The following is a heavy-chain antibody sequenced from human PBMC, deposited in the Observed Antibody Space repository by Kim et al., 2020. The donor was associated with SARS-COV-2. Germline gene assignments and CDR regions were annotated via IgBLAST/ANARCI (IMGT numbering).Heavy chain of an antibody. D-gene: IGHD2-2*02. CDR1: GGSFSGYY. V-gene: IGHV4-34*01. CDR2: INHSGST. Sequence: SETLSLTCAVYGGSFSGYYWSWIRQPPGKGLEWIGEINHSGSTNYNPSLKSRVTISVDTSKNQFSLKLSSVTAADTAVYYCARVDYCSSTSCYTGGLLLRRRYYMDVWGKGTTVTVSS. CDR3: ARVDYCSSTSCYTGGLLLRRRYYMDV. J-gene: IGHJ6*03.